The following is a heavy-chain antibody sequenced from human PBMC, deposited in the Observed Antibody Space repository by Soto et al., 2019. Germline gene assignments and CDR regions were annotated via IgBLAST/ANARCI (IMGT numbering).Heavy chain of an antibody. CDR2: IIPFFDTV. D-gene: IGHD3-22*01. CDR3: ARGAKRYYYDDSRYYSLDY. CDR1: GGTFSTHA. V-gene: IGHV1-69*13. Sequence: SVKVSCKASGGTFSTHAISWVRQAPGQGLEWMGGIIPFFDTVNYAQKFQGRVTITADQSTSTAYMELGSLRSEDTAVYFCARGAKRYYYDDSRYYSLDYWGQGTLVTVSS. J-gene: IGHJ4*02.